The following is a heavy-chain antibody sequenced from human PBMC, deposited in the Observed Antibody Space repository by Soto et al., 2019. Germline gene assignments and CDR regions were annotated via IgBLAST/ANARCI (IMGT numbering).Heavy chain of an antibody. Sequence: PSETLSLTCTVSGGSISSYYWSWIRQPPGKGLEWIGYIYYSGSTNYNPSLKSRVTISVDTSKNQFSLKLSSVTAADTAVYYCAKDGKRIAARHGGVGWYGMDVWGQGTTVTVSS. V-gene: IGHV4-59*01. CDR3: AKDGKRIAARHGGVGWYGMDV. D-gene: IGHD6-6*01. CDR2: IYYSGST. J-gene: IGHJ6*02. CDR1: GGSISSYY.